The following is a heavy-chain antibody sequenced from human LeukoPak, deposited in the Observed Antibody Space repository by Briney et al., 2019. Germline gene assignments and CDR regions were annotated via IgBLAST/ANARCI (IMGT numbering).Heavy chain of an antibody. Sequence: PSQTLSLTCTVSGGSISSGSFYWSWIRQPAGRGLEWIGRIFASGNTNYNPSLKSRVTISADTSKNQFSLKLSSVTAADTAVYYCARAGISIFFDYWGQGTLVTVSS. V-gene: IGHV4-61*02. J-gene: IGHJ4*02. CDR2: IFASGNT. CDR1: GGSISSGSFY. CDR3: ARAGISIFFDY. D-gene: IGHD3-3*02.